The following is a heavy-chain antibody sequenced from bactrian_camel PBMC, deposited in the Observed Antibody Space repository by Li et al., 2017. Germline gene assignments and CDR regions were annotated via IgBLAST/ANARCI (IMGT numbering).Heavy chain of an antibody. Sequence: QLVESGGGLVQPGGSLRLSCAASGFTFSTYAMNWVRQAPGKGFEWVSLISSSGSSTLYADSVKGRFTISRDNAKNTINLELNSLKSDDTALYYRAAGAGATRGWLAPADFGYWGQRTQVTVS. CDR3: AAGAGATRGWLAPADFGY. CDR1: GFTFSTYA. CDR2: ISSSGSST. V-gene: IGHV3S40*01. D-gene: IGHD4*01. J-gene: IGHJ6*01.